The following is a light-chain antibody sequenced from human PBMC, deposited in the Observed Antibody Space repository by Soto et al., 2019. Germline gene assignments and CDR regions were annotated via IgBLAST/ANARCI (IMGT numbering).Light chain of an antibody. J-gene: IGLJ1*01. V-gene: IGLV2-8*01. CDR3: SSYVGSNNFV. CDR2: EVS. CDR1: SSDVGGYNY. Sequence: QSVLTQPPSASGSHGQSVTISCTGTSSDVGGYNYVSWYQQHPGKAPKLMIYEVSKRPSGVPDRFSGSKSGNTASLTVSGLQAEDEADYYCSSYVGSNNFVFGTGTKLTVL.